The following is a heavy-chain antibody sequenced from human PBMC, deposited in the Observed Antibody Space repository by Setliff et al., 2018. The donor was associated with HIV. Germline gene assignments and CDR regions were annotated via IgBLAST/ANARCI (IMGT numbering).Heavy chain of an antibody. CDR3: ARRVSHGSQPSYFDY. V-gene: IGHV4-39*07. CDR1: GASISSNSYY. J-gene: IGHJ4*02. D-gene: IGHD3-10*01. Sequence: SETLSLTCSVSGASISSNSYYWGWIRQPPGKGLEWIGEINHSGSTNYNPSLKSRVTILGDTSKNQFSLKLSSVTAADTAVYYCARRVSHGSQPSYFDYWGQGTLVTVSS. CDR2: INHSGST.